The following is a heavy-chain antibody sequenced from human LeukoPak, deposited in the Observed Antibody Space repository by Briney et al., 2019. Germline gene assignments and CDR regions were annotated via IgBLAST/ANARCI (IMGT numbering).Heavy chain of an antibody. V-gene: IGHV4-39*07. CDR3: ARDRRDSRIAAAVYYYYYMDV. Sequence: SETLSLTCTVSGGSMSSSSYYWGWIRQPPGKGLEWIGSIYYSGNTYYNPSLKSRVTISVDTSKNQFYMKLSSVTAADTAVYYCARDRRDSRIAAAVYYYYYMDVWGKGTTVTISS. CDR2: IYYSGNT. J-gene: IGHJ6*03. CDR1: GGSMSSSSYY. D-gene: IGHD6-13*01.